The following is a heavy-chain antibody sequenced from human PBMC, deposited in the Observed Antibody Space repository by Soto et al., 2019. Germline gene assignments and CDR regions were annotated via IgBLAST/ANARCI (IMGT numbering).Heavy chain of an antibody. V-gene: IGHV1-69*02. CDR3: ASSYGSGYRACDY. D-gene: IGHD3-10*01. CDR2: INPILSMS. CDR1: DDTFTVYS. J-gene: IGHJ4*02. Sequence: QVQLVQSGAEVKKPGSSVRVSCKASDDTFTVYSINWVRQAPGLGLEWMGRINPILSMSNYAQRFQGRVTMTADKSTSAAYMERSSLRSEDTAMYYCASSYGSGYRACDYWGQGALVTVSS.